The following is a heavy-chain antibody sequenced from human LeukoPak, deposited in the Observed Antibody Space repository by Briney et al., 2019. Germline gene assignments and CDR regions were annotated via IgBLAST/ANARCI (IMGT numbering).Heavy chain of an antibody. V-gene: IGHV3-43*01. CDR2: ISWDGGST. Sequence: GGSLRLSCAASGFTFDDYTMHWVRQAPGKGLEWVSLISWDGGSTYYADSVKGRFTISRDNSKNSLYLQMNSLRPEDTALYYCAKGTSSWHEFDYWGQGTLVTVSS. J-gene: IGHJ4*02. D-gene: IGHD6-13*01. CDR3: AKGTSSWHEFDY. CDR1: GFTFDDYT.